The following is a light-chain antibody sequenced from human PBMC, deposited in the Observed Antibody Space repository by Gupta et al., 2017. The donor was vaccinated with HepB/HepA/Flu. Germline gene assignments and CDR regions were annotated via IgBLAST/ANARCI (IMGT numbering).Light chain of an antibody. CDR3: QQYGSSPPWT. V-gene: IGKV3-20*01. Sequence: EIVLTQPPGPLSLSPGERATLSCRASQSVSSSYLAWYQQKPGQAPRLLIYGASSRATGIPDRFSGSGSGTDFTLTISRLEPEDFAVYYCQQYGSSPPWTFGQGTKLEIK. J-gene: IGKJ2*02. CDR2: GAS. CDR1: QSVSSSY.